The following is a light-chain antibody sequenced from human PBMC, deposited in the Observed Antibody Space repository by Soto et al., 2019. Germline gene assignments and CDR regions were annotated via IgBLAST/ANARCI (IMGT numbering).Light chain of an antibody. J-gene: IGKJ1*01. V-gene: IGKV1-5*03. Sequence: DIQMTQSPSTLSASVGDRVTITCWASQSISSWLAWYQQKPGKAPKLLIYKASTLESGVPSRFSGSGSGTEFTLTISSLQPDDLATYYCQQYDNGWTFGQGTKVEIK. CDR1: QSISSW. CDR3: QQYDNGWT. CDR2: KAS.